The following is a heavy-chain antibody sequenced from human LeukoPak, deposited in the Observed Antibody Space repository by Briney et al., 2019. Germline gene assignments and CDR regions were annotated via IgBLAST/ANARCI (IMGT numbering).Heavy chain of an antibody. CDR1: GFTFSSYS. D-gene: IGHD2-15*01. CDR2: ISSSSSYI. J-gene: IGHJ4*02. V-gene: IGHV3-21*01. CDR3: ARDRGYCSGGSCYSGFYY. Sequence: GGSLRLSCAASGFTFSSYSMNWVRQAPGKGLEWVSSISSSSSYIYYADSVKGRFTISRDNSKNTLYLQMNSLRAEDTAVYYCARDRGYCSGGSCYSGFYYWGQGTLVTVSS.